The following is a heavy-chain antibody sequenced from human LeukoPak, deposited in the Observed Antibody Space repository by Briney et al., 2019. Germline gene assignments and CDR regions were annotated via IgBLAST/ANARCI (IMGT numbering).Heavy chain of an antibody. D-gene: IGHD6-19*01. V-gene: IGHV3-30*02. Sequence: GGSLRLSCAASGFAFSSYGMHWVRQAPGKGLEWVAFIRYDGSNKYYADSVKGRFTISRDNSKNTLYLQMNSLRAEDTAVYYCAKDHGNSSGWPYYFDYWGQGTLVTVSS. CDR3: AKDHGNSSGWPYYFDY. CDR1: GFAFSSYG. J-gene: IGHJ4*02. CDR2: IRYDGSNK.